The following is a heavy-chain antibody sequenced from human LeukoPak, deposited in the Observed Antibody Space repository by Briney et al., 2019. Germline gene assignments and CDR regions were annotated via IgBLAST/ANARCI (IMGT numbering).Heavy chain of an antibody. J-gene: IGHJ3*02. V-gene: IGHV3-74*01. CDR3: AKDVNWNADAFDI. D-gene: IGHD1-1*01. Sequence: GGSLRLSCAASGFTFSSYWMHWVRQAPGKGLVWVSRINSDGSTTSYADSVKGRFTISRDNAKNTLYLQMNSLRAEDTAVYYCAKDVNWNADAFDIWGQGTMVTVSS. CDR2: INSDGSTT. CDR1: GFTFSSYW.